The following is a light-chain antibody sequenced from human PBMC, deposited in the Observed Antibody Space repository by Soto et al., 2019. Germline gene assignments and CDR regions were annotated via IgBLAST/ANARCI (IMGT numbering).Light chain of an antibody. J-gene: IGLJ2*01. V-gene: IGLV1-51*02. CDR1: SSNIGNNY. CDR2: ENN. Sequence: QSVLTQPPSVSAAPGQKVTISCSGGSSNIGNNYVSWYQQLPGKAPKVLIYENNKRPSGIPDRFSGSKSGTSATLGITGLQTGDEADYYCGTWDSSLSAGVFGGGTKVTVL. CDR3: GTWDSSLSAGV.